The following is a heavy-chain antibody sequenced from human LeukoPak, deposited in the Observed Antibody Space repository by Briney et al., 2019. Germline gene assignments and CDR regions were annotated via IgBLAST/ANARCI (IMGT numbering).Heavy chain of an antibody. CDR2: IYYSGST. CDR3: ARGGDYFVY. CDR1: GGSISSHY. D-gene: IGHD3-16*01. J-gene: IGHJ4*02. V-gene: IGHV4-59*11. Sequence: SSETLSLTCTVSGGSISSHYWSWIRQPPGKGLEWIGYIYYSGSTNYNPSLKSRVTISVDTSKNQFSLKLSPVTAADTAVYYCARGGDYFVYWGQGTLVTASS.